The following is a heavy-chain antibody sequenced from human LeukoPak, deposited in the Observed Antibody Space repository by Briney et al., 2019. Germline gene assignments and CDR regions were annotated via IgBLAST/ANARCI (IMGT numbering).Heavy chain of an antibody. V-gene: IGHV3-7*02. CDR1: GFTSSSFW. J-gene: IGHJ6*02. Sequence: PGGSLRDSCAASGFTSSSFWRSSVRQTPGKGLEWVANIKPDGSEKEYVDYLKGRFTISRDNAENSLYLQVNSLRVEDTAVYYCASFGVNYGMDLWGQGTTVTVSS. CDR3: ASFGVNYGMDL. CDR2: IKPDGSEK. D-gene: IGHD3-16*01.